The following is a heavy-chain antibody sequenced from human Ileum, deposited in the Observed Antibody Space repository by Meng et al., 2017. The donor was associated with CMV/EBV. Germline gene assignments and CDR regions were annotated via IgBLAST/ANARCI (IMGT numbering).Heavy chain of an antibody. CDR3: ARLAAGISWFDP. Sequence: TVSGGSMTSGGYYWRWIRQHPGEGLEWIGYIYHSGSTYYNPSLQSRATISIDTSKNQFSLKLSSVTAADTAVYYCARLAAGISWFDPWGQGSLVTVSS. CDR2: IYHSGST. J-gene: IGHJ5*02. CDR1: GGSMTSGGYY. V-gene: IGHV4-31*03. D-gene: IGHD6-19*01.